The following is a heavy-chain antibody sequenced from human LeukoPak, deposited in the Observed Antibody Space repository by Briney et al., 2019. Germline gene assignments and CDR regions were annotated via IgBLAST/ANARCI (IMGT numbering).Heavy chain of an antibody. V-gene: IGHV1-69*01. Sequence: SVKVSCKASGGTFSSYAISWVRQAPGQGLEWMGGIIPVFGTANYAQKFQGRVTITADESTGTAYMELSSLRSEDTAVYYCARDGDEVLDYWGQGTLVTVSS. CDR1: GGTFSSYA. D-gene: IGHD5-24*01. CDR3: ARDGDEVLDY. CDR2: IIPVFGTA. J-gene: IGHJ4*02.